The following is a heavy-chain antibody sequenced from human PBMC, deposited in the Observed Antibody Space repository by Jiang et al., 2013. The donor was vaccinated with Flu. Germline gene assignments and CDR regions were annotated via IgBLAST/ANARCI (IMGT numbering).Heavy chain of an antibody. CDR2: INPNSGGT. J-gene: IGHJ4*02. Sequence: SGAEVKKPGASVKVSCKASGYTFTGYYMHWVRQAPGQGLEWMGWINPNSGGTNYAQKFQGRVTMTRDTSISTAYMELSRLRSDDTAVYYCAREVLYEWEPEGLGYWGQGTLVTVSS. V-gene: IGHV1-2*02. CDR1: GYTFTGYY. D-gene: IGHD1-26*01. CDR3: AREVLYEWEPEGLGY.